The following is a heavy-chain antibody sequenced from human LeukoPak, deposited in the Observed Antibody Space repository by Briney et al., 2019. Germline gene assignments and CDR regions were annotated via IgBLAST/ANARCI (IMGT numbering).Heavy chain of an antibody. D-gene: IGHD3-16*02. CDR1: GGSISSYY. V-gene: IGHV4-59*08. CDR2: TYYSGST. J-gene: IGHJ4*02. Sequence: SETLSLTCTVSGGSISSYYWSWIRQPPGKGLEWIGYTYYSGSTNYNPSLKSRVTISVDTSKNQFSLKLSSVTAADTAVYYCARNIRGYDYVWGSYRPPHYFDYWGQGTLVTVSS. CDR3: ARNIRGYDYVWGSYRPPHYFDY.